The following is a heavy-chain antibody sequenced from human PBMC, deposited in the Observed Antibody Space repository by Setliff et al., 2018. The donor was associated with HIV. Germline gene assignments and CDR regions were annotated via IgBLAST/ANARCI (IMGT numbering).Heavy chain of an antibody. J-gene: IGHJ4*02. Sequence: GGSLRLSCAASGFIFSDYYMDWVRQAPGKGLEWVANIKQDGSEKYYVDSVKGRFTVSRDNAKNSLFLQMNSLRAEDTAVYYCARDRRYSSRWYYPFSSGDDGLDSWGQGTLVTVSS. CDR1: GFIFSDYY. V-gene: IGHV3-7*03. CDR2: IKQDGSEK. D-gene: IGHD6-13*01. CDR3: ARDRRYSSRWYYPFSSGDDGLDS.